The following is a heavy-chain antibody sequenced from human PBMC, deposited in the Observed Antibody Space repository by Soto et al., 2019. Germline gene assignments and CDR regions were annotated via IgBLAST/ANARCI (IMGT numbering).Heavy chain of an antibody. CDR3: ARGRVGTAYFDY. Sequence: RSLRRSCSASVFTFTSNSMNWVRQAPGKGLEWISYITSSSSTIYYADSVKGRFTISRDDAKNSLYLQMNSLRDDDTAVYYCARGRVGTAYFDYWGQGALVTVSS. CDR1: VFTFTSNS. CDR2: ITSSSSTI. V-gene: IGHV3-48*02. D-gene: IGHD2-21*02. J-gene: IGHJ4*02.